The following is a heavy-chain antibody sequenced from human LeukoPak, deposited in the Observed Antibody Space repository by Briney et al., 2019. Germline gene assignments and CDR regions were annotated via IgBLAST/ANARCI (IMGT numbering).Heavy chain of an antibody. J-gene: IGHJ3*02. D-gene: IGHD3-22*01. Sequence: ASVKVSCKASGYTFTSYDINWVRQATGQGLEWMGWMNPNSGNTGYAQKFQGRVTMTRDTSTSTVYMELSSLRSEDTAVYYCARDPRYYYDSSGDPINAFDIWGQGTMVTVSS. CDR3: ARDPRYYYDSSGDPINAFDI. CDR1: GYTFTSYD. CDR2: MNPNSGNT. V-gene: IGHV1-8*01.